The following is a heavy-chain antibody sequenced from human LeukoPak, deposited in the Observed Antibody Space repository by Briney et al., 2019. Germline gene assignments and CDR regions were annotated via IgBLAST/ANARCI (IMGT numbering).Heavy chain of an antibody. CDR2: IIPILGIA. CDR1: GGTFSSYT. CDR3: AQTFRICSSTSCSKPLDY. D-gene: IGHD2-2*01. J-gene: IGHJ4*02. V-gene: IGHV1-69*02. Sequence: SVKVSCKASGGTFSSYTISWVRQAPGQGLEWMGRIIPILGIANYAQKSQGRVTITADKSTSTAYMELSSLRSEDTAVYYCAQTFRICSSTSCSKPLDYWGQGTLVTVSS.